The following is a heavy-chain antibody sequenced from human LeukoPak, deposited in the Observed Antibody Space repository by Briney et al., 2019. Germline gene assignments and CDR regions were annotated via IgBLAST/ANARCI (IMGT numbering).Heavy chain of an antibody. CDR1: GFTFSSYA. D-gene: IGHD3-16*01. Sequence: GGSLRLSCAASGFTFSSYAMSWVRQAPGKGLEWVSSISSSSSYIYYADSVRGRFTISRDNAKNSLYLQMNSLRAEDTAVYYCARDPWGSYGYWGQGTLVTVSS. J-gene: IGHJ4*02. CDR2: ISSSSSYI. V-gene: IGHV3-21*01. CDR3: ARDPWGSYGY.